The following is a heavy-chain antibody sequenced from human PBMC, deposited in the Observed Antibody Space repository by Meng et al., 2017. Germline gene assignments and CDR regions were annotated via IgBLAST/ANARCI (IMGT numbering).Heavy chain of an antibody. CDR2: NSSSGSTI. V-gene: IGHV3-48*03. Sequence: GESLKISCAASGFTFSSYEMNWVRQAPGKGLEWVSYNSSSGSTIYYADSVKGRFTISRDNAKNSLYLQMNSLRAEDTAVYYCASHPPYCSGGSCYGLIMDVWGQGTTVTVSS. CDR3: ASHPPYCSGGSCYGLIMDV. CDR1: GFTFSSYE. D-gene: IGHD2-15*01. J-gene: IGHJ6*02.